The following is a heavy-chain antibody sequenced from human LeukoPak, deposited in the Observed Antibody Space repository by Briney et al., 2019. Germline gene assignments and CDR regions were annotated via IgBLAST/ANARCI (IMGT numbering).Heavy chain of an antibody. V-gene: IGHV3-48*03. Sequence: GGSLRLSCAASGFTFSSYEMNWVRQAPGEGLEWVSYISSSGSNIYYADSVKGRFTISRDNAKNSLYLQMNSLRAEDTAVYYCASLYSSGWYVDVWGKGTTVTISS. CDR1: GFTFSSYE. J-gene: IGHJ6*03. CDR3: ASLYSSGWYVDV. CDR2: ISSSGSNI. D-gene: IGHD6-19*01.